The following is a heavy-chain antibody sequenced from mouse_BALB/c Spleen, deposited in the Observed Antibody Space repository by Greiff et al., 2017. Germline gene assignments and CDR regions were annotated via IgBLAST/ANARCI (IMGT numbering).Heavy chain of an antibody. CDR3: ARAYYGSSYEFAY. J-gene: IGHJ3*01. Sequence: EVKLQESGGGLVQPGGSLKLSCAASGFTFSSYGMSWVRQTPDKRLELVATINSNGGSTYYPDSVKGRFTISRDNAKNTLYLQMSSLKSEDTAMYYCARAYYGSSYEFAYWGQGTLVTVSA. CDR2: INSNGGST. V-gene: IGHV5-6-3*01. D-gene: IGHD1-1*01. CDR1: GFTFSSYG.